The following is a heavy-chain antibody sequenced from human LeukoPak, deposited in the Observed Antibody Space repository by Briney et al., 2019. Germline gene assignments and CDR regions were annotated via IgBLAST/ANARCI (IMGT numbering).Heavy chain of an antibody. CDR3: ARDSSPITIFGVVHAFDI. Sequence: SETLSLTCTVSGGSISSSSYYWGWIRQPPGKGLEWIGSIYYSGSTYYNPSLKSRVTISVDTSKNQFSLKLSSVTAADTAVYYCARDSSPITIFGVVHAFDIWGQGTMVTVSS. D-gene: IGHD3-3*01. CDR2: IYYSGST. CDR1: GGSISSSSYY. J-gene: IGHJ3*02. V-gene: IGHV4-39*07.